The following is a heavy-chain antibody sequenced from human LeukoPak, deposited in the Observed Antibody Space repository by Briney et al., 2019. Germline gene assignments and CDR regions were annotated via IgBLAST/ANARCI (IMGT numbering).Heavy chain of an antibody. CDR1: GGSIISSF. D-gene: IGHD1-26*01. CDR2: IYFSGST. V-gene: IGHV4-59*08. CDR3: ARHKSSGTSPLDY. J-gene: IGHJ4*02. Sequence: KPSETLSLTCTVAGGSIISSFWSWIRQPPGKGLEWIGHIYFSGSTNYTPSLKTRVTISVDSSKNQCSLKLSSVTAANTAVYYCARHKSSGTSPLDYWGQGTLVTVSS.